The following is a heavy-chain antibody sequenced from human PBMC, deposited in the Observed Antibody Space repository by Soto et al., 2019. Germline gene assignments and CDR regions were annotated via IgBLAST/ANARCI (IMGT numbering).Heavy chain of an antibody. Sequence: SETLSLTCAVYGGSLSGYYWSWIRQPPGKALEWIGEINHSGNTNYNPSLKSRVTISVDTSKNQLFLNLSSVTAADTAMYYCARHHVRGRTIAGAAEFWGQGTLVTVSS. CDR3: ARHHVRGRTIAGAAEF. CDR1: GGSLSGYY. J-gene: IGHJ4*02. D-gene: IGHD1-26*01. V-gene: IGHV4-34*01. CDR2: INHSGNT.